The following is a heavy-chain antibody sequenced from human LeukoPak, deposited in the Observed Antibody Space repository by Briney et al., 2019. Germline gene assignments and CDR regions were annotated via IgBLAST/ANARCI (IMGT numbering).Heavy chain of an antibody. CDR1: GYTFTSYG. CDR3: ARDVYCSGGSCYGKLDY. D-gene: IGHD2-15*01. V-gene: IGHV1-18*01. J-gene: IGHJ4*02. Sequence: ASVKVSCKASGYTFTSYGISWVRQAPGQGLEWMGRISAYNGNTNNAQKLQGRVTMTTDTSTSTAYMELRSLRSDDTAVYYCARDVYCSGGSCYGKLDYWGQGTLVTVSS. CDR2: ISAYNGNT.